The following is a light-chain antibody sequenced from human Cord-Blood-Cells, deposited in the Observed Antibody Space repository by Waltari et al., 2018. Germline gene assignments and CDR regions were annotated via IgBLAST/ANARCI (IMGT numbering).Light chain of an antibody. V-gene: IGKV2-28*01. Sequence: DIVMTQSPPSLPVTPGEPASLPCTSSQSLLHSNGYNYLDWYLQTPGQSPQLLIYLGSNRASGVPDRFSGSGSGTDFTLKISRVEAEDVGVYYCMQALQTSYTFGQGTKLEIK. CDR2: LGS. J-gene: IGKJ2*01. CDR1: QSLLHSNGYNY. CDR3: MQALQTSYT.